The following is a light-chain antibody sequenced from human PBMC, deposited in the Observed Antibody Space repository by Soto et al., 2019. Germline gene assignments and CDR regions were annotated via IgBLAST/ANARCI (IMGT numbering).Light chain of an antibody. CDR2: SAS. V-gene: IGKV1-12*01. Sequence: DIRMTQAPSSVPASVGARAILARRASKDISSWLAWYQQKPGQATKLLIYSASILQTGVPSRFSGSGSGTDFTLTISSLQPEDFATYYCQRANSLPPTCGQGTRLE. CDR3: QRANSLPPT. CDR1: KDISSW. J-gene: IGKJ5*01.